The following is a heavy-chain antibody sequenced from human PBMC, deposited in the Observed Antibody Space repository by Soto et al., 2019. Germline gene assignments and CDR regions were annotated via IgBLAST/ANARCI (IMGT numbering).Heavy chain of an antibody. Sequence: EVQLVESGGGLVKPGGSLRLSCAASGFTFSSYSMNWVRQAPGKGLEWVSSISSSSSYIYYADSVKGRFTISRDNAKNSLYLQMNRLRAEDTAVYYCARKSSSSWYLGAFDIWGQGTMVTVSS. CDR1: GFTFSSYS. D-gene: IGHD6-13*01. CDR3: ARKSSSSWYLGAFDI. V-gene: IGHV3-21*01. J-gene: IGHJ3*02. CDR2: ISSSSSYI.